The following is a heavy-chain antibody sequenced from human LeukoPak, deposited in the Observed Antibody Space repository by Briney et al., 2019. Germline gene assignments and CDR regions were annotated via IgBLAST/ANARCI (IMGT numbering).Heavy chain of an antibody. Sequence: ASVTVPCTVSGYTLTELSMHWVRQAPGKGLEWMGGFDPEDGETIYAQKFQGRVTMTEDTSTDTAYMELSSLRSEDTAVYYCATDVSFGTVTTFDYWGQGTLVTVSS. J-gene: IGHJ4*02. CDR3: ATDVSFGTVTTFDY. CDR2: FDPEDGET. CDR1: GYTLTELS. D-gene: IGHD4-17*01. V-gene: IGHV1-24*01.